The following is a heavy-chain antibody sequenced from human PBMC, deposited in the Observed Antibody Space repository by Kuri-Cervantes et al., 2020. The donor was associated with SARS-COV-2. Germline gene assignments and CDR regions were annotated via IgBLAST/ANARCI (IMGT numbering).Heavy chain of an antibody. D-gene: IGHD3-3*01. V-gene: IGHV3-23*01. Sequence: GESLKISCAASGITFSSYAMSWVRQAPGKGLGWVSAISGSGGRTYYAESVKGRFTIARDNSKNTMYLQMNSLRVEDTAVYYCAKAYYDFWCGYYRGGYYFDYWGQGTLVTVSS. CDR2: ISGSGGRT. CDR1: GITFSSYA. J-gene: IGHJ4*02. CDR3: AKAYYDFWCGYYRGGYYFDY.